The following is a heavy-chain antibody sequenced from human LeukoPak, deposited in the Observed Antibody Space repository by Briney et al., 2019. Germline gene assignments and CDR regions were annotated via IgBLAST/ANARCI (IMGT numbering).Heavy chain of an antibody. J-gene: IGHJ4*02. CDR3: ARGLGSTGKFDY. D-gene: IGHD1-26*01. CDR1: GYSLTSYY. V-gene: IGHV1-46*01. CDR2: INPSGGST. Sequence: ASAKVSCNASGYSLTSYYMHWVRQAPGQGLDWMGIINPSGGSTYYAQKFQGRVTMTRDTSTSTVYLEVSSLRSEDTAVYYCARGLGSTGKFDYWGQGTLVTVSS.